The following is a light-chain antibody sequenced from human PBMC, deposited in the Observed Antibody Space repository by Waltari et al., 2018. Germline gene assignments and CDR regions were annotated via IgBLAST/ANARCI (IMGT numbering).Light chain of an antibody. CDR1: QSISGY. CDR2: AAS. J-gene: IGKJ1*01. V-gene: IGKV1-39*01. CDR3: QQTYSTLTWT. Sequence: DIQLTQPPSSLSASVGDRVTIACRPGQSISGYFNCCQYNPGKATKLLISAASSMQSGVPSRFSGSGTATDFTLTISSLQPEDFATYYCQQTYSTLTWTFGQGTRVEIK.